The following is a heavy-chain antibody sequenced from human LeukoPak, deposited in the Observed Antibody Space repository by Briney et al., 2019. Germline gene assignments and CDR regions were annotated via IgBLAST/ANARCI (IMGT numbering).Heavy chain of an antibody. CDR2: ISWNSGSI. D-gene: IGHD3-10*01. Sequence: GGSLRLSCAASGFTFDDYAMHWVRQAPGKGLEWVSGISWNSGSIGYADSVKGRFTISRDNSKNTLYLQMNSLRAEDTAVYYCAKDHVLLWFGENTYYFDYWGQGTLVTVSS. CDR1: GFTFDDYA. CDR3: AKDHVLLWFGENTYYFDY. J-gene: IGHJ4*02. V-gene: IGHV3-9*01.